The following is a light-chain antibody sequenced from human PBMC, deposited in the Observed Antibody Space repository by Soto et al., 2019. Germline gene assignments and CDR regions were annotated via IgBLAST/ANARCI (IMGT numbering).Light chain of an antibody. Sequence: SVLRHPPSMSEAPGQRVTLSCPGSSSNIGAGYDLSWYQQLPGTAPKLLIDXXATRPSGIPDRFSGSKSGTSATLGITGLQAGDEADYYCGTWDSSLSAYVFGTGTKVTVL. CDR2: XXA. CDR1: SSNIGAGY. J-gene: IGLJ1*01. V-gene: IGLV1-51*01. CDR3: GTWDSSLSAYV.